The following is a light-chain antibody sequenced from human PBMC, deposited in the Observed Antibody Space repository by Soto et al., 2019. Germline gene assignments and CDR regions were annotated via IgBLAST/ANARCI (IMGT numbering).Light chain of an antibody. Sequence: QSALTQPPSASGSPVQSVTISCTGPSSDIGAYNYVSWFQQHPGEAPKLIISEVNKRPSGVPDRFSGSKSGNTASLTVSGLQAEDEADYYCTSYGGRDNLMFGGGTKLTVL. J-gene: IGLJ3*02. V-gene: IGLV2-8*01. CDR2: EVN. CDR3: TSYGGRDNLM. CDR1: SSDIGAYNY.